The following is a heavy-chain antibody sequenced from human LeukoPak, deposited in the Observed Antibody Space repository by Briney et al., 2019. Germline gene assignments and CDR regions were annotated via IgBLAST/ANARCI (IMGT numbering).Heavy chain of an antibody. Sequence: GGSLRLSCAASGFSLRAYDLIWVRQAPGKGLDWVSIINGGGDIMMYEDSVKGRFTISRDNPKNTFYLQMNSLRVEDTAVYYCAMRDRGYGLDIWGQGTMVTVSS. J-gene: IGHJ3*02. V-gene: IGHV3-23*01. D-gene: IGHD3-10*01. CDR2: INGGGDIM. CDR1: GFSLRAYD. CDR3: AMRDRGYGLDI.